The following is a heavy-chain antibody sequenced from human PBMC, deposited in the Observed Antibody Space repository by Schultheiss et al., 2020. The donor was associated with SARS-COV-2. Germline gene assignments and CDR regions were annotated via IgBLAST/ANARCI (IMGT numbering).Heavy chain of an antibody. J-gene: IGHJ4*02. Sequence: GWSLRLSCAASGFTFSNAWMNWVRQAPGKGLEWVGRIKSKTDGGTTDYAAPVKGRFTISRDDSKSIAYLQMNSLKTEDTAVYYCTRVGAVAGTGPVDHWGQGTLVTVSS. CDR3: TRVGAVAGTGPVDH. D-gene: IGHD6-19*01. V-gene: IGHV3-15*07. CDR2: IKSKTDGGTT. CDR1: GFTFSNAW.